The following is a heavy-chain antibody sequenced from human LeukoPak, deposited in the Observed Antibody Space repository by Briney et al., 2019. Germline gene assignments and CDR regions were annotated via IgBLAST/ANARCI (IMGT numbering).Heavy chain of an antibody. D-gene: IGHD2-2*01. Sequence: SSETLSHTCAVYGGSFSGYYWSWIRQPPGKGLEWIGEINHSGSTNYNPSLKSRVTISVDTSKNQFSLKLSSVTAADTAVYYCARNRRPVVPAAFSRYFDYWGQGTLVTVSS. CDR2: INHSGST. CDR3: ARNRRPVVPAAFSRYFDY. V-gene: IGHV4-34*01. J-gene: IGHJ4*02. CDR1: GGSFSGYY.